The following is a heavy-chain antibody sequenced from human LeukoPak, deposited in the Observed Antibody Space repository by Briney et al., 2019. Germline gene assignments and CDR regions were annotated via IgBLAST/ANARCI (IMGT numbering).Heavy chain of an antibody. CDR2: INPSGGST. V-gene: IGHV1-46*01. CDR1: GYTFTSYL. Sequence: ASVKVSCKAFGYTFTSYLIHWVRQAPGQGLEWMGIINPSGGSTSYAQKFEGRLTMTRDTSTRTVYMELSSLRSEDTAVYYCATDGFRGVIITQYYFDYWGQGTLVTVSS. D-gene: IGHD3-10*01. CDR3: ATDGFRGVIITQYYFDY. J-gene: IGHJ4*02.